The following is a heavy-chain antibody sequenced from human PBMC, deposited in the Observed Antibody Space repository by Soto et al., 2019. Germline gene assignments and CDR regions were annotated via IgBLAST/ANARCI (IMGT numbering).Heavy chain of an antibody. J-gene: IGHJ4*02. CDR1: GFSFVSYW. V-gene: IGHV3-74*01. D-gene: IGHD6-19*01. Sequence: EVQLAESGGGLVLTGGSLRLSCAVSGFSFVSYWMHWVRQVPGEGLAWVSRINGNADNSDYADSVKGRFTISRDNAMNRLYLQMDSLRADDTGVYYCVRDFRGAVAGSEFDHWGQGTLVTVSS. CDR2: INGNADNS. CDR3: VRDFRGAVAGSEFDH.